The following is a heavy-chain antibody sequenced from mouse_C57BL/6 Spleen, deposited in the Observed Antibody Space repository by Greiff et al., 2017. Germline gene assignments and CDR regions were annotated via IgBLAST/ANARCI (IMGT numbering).Heavy chain of an antibody. CDR3: ARSDYDGDYYAVDY. J-gene: IGHJ4*01. CDR1: GYTFTNYW. CDR2: IYPGGGYT. V-gene: IGHV1-63*01. Sequence: VQLQESGAELVRPGTSVKMSCKASGYTFTNYWIGWAKQRPGHGLEWIGDIYPGGGYTNYNEKFKGKATLTADKSSSTAYMQFSSLTSEDSAIYYCARSDYDGDYYAVDYWGQGTSVTVSS. D-gene: IGHD2-4*01.